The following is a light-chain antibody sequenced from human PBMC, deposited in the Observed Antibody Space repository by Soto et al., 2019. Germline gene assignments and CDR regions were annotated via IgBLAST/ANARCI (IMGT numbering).Light chain of an antibody. CDR3: QQRSNWPVP. CDR1: QSVSSY. V-gene: IGKV3-11*01. Sequence: EIVLTQSPATLSLSPGERDTLSCRASQSVSSYLAWYQQKPGQAPRLLIYDASNRATGIPARFSGSGSGTDLTLAISSLEPEDFAVYYCQQRSNWPVPFGQGTKLDIK. J-gene: IGKJ2*01. CDR2: DAS.